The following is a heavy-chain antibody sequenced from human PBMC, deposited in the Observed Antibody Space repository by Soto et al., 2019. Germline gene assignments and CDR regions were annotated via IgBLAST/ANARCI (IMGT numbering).Heavy chain of an antibody. CDR3: ARGHHGLEI. V-gene: IGHV3-11*01. CDR1: GLTFIDFY. CDR2: IDPSGTTI. J-gene: IGHJ6*02. Sequence: GSLSLSCAASGLTFIDFYMSWVRQAPGKGLDWVEYIDPSGTTIVYADSVKGRFTVSRDNAKNSLYLQIDSLRGEDSAVYYCARGHHGLEIWGRGTTVTVSS.